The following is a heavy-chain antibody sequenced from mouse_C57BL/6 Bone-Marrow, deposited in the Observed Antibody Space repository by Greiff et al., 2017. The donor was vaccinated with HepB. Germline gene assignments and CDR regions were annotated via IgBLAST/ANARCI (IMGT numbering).Heavy chain of an antibody. J-gene: IGHJ1*03. Sequence: EVQGVESGEGLVKPGGSLKLSCAASGFTFSSYAMSWVRQTPEKRLEWVAYISSGGDYSYYADTVKGRFTISRDNARNTLYLQMSSLKSEDTAMYYCTKVLAAVDVWGTGTTVTVSS. CDR1: GFTFSSYA. D-gene: IGHD1-3*01. CDR2: ISSGGDYS. CDR3: TKVLAAVDV. V-gene: IGHV5-9-1*02.